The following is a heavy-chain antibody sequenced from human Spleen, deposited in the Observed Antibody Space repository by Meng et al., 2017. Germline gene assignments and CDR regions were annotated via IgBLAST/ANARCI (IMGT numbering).Heavy chain of an antibody. CDR2: IYYSGTT. D-gene: IGHD5-12*01. V-gene: IGHV4-59*12. CDR3: ARSQSPYSGYDLNY. J-gene: IGHJ4*02. Sequence: QVPLQESVPGLVKPSETLSRTCTVSGGSISIYYWSWIRQPPGKGLEWIGHIYYSGTTNSNPSIKSRVTISLDTSKTHFYLKLSSVTAADTAVYYCARSQSPYSGYDLNYWGQGSLVTVSS. CDR1: GGSISIYY.